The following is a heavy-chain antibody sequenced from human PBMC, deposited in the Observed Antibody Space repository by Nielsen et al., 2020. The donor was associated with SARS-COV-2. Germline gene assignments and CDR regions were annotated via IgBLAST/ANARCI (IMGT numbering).Heavy chain of an antibody. J-gene: IGHJ1*01. V-gene: IGHV3-7*03. CDR1: GFSLSNYW. Sequence: GESLKISCVGSGFSLSNYWMSWVRQAPGRGLEWVANIRRDSGARFYVDSVKGRFTISRDNAKNSLYLQMNSLRAEDTAVYYCAKMSPPGIAVGTAEYFQHWGQGTLVTVSS. CDR3: AKMSPPGIAVGTAEYFQH. CDR2: IRRDSGAR. D-gene: IGHD6-19*01.